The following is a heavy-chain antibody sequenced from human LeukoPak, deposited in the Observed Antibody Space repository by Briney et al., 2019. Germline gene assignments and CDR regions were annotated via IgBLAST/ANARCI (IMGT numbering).Heavy chain of an antibody. CDR1: GFTFSKYA. J-gene: IGHJ4*02. CDR2: IYSGGST. Sequence: GSLRLSCAASGFTFSKYAMTWVRQAPGKGLEWVSVIYSGGSTYYADSVKGRFTISRDNAKNSLYLQMNSLRAEDTAVYYCARDRPLPSGYPSYYFDYWGQGTLVTVSS. CDR3: ARDRPLPSGYPSYYFDY. V-gene: IGHV3-53*01. D-gene: IGHD3-9*01.